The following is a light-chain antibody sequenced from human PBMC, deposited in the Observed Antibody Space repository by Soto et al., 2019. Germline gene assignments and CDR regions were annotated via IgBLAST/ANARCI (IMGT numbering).Light chain of an antibody. CDR2: GAS. CDR1: QSVRSNY. J-gene: IGKJ2*01. V-gene: IGKV3-20*01. CDR3: QQYGGSPYT. Sequence: EIVLTQSPGTLSLSPGERATLSCRASQSVRSNYLAWYQQKPGQAPRLLIYGASSRATGIPDRFSGTGSGTDFPRTISRLEPEDFAVYYCQQYGGSPYTFGQGTKLEIK.